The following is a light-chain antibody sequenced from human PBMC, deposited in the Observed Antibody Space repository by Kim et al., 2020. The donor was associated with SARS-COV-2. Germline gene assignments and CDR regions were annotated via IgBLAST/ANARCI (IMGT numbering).Light chain of an antibody. Sequence: DIQMTQSPSSLSASVGDRVTITCQASQDITIYLNWFQQKPGKAPRLLIYDASTLETGVPSTFSGTGSGTDFTFTISSLQPEDIATYYCQQYDDLPLTFGGGTKVDIK. CDR1: QDITIY. CDR2: DAS. V-gene: IGKV1-33*01. J-gene: IGKJ4*01. CDR3: QQYDDLPLT.